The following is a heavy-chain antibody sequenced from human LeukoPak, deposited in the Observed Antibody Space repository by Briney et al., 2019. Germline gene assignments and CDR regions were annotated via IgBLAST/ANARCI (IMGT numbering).Heavy chain of an antibody. J-gene: IGHJ5*02. V-gene: IGHV1-18*01. Sequence: ASVKVSCKASGYTFTCYGISWVRQAPGQGLEWMGWISAYNGNTNYAQKLQGRVTMTTDTSTSTAYMELRSLRSDDTAVYYCARYAAERITIFGVVQNRQNWFDPWGQGTLVTVSS. CDR2: ISAYNGNT. CDR1: GYTFTCYG. CDR3: ARYAAERITIFGVVQNRQNWFDP. D-gene: IGHD3-3*01.